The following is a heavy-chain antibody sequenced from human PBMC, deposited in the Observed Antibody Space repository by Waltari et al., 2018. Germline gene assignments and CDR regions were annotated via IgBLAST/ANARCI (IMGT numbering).Heavy chain of an antibody. V-gene: IGHV4-30-4*08. CDR3: ARAQPALAARRFYYYYMDV. J-gene: IGHJ6*03. D-gene: IGHD6-6*01. CDR1: GGSISSGDYY. CDR2: SYDVGST. Sequence: QVQLQESGPGLVKPSQTLSLTCTFSGGSISSGDYYWSWFRQPPGKGLGWIGYSYDVGSTYCNPPLKGRVTKAVDSSKSQFSLKLGSVTAADTAVYYCARAQPALAARRFYYYYMDVWGKGTTVTVSS.